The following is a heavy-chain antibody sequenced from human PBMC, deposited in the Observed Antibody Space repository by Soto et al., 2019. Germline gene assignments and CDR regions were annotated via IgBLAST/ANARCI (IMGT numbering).Heavy chain of an antibody. CDR3: ARGYWRFGESYYFDY. V-gene: IGHV3-53*01. CDR1: GFTVSSGY. D-gene: IGHD3-10*01. J-gene: IGHJ4*02. CDR2: ILSGGGT. Sequence: PGGSLRLSCAASGFTVSSGYMSWVRQAPGMGLEWVSVILSGGGTYYADSVKGRFTVSRDNSQNTVYLQMNSLRGEDTATYYCARGYWRFGESYYFDYWGQGSLVTVS.